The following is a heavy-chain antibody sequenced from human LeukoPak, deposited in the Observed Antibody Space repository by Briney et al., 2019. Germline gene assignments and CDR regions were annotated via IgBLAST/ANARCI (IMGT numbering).Heavy chain of an antibody. CDR2: IYPGDSDT. D-gene: IGHD2-21*02. V-gene: IGHV5-51*01. Sequence: GESLKISCKGSGYSFTSYWIGWVRQMPGKGLEWMGIIYPGDSDTRYSPSFQGQVTISADKSISTAYLQWSSLKASDTAMYYCASPYTCCGGDCYYAFDIWGQGTMVTVSS. J-gene: IGHJ3*02. CDR1: GYSFTSYW. CDR3: ASPYTCCGGDCYYAFDI.